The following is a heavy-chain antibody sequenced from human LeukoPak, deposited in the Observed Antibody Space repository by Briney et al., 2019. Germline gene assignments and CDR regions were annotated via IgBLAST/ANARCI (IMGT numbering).Heavy chain of an antibody. CDR2: ISSNGGST. CDR1: GFTFSSYA. D-gene: IGHD5-12*01. J-gene: IGHJ4*02. V-gene: IGHV3-64D*06. CDR3: VKALDIVATITRTNDY. Sequence: GGSLRLSCSASGFTFSSYAMHWVRQAPGKGLEYVSAISSNGGSTYYADSVKGRFTISRDNSKNTLYLQMSGLRAEDTAVYYCVKALDIVATITRTNDYWGQGTLVTVSS.